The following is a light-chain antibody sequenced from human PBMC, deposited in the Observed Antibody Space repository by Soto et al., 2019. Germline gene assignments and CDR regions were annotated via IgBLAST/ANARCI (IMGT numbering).Light chain of an antibody. Sequence: QSALTQPASVSGTLGQSITISCTGTSSDIGGYNYVSWYQQHPDKASKLIISEVSDRPSGVSHRFSGSKTGNTASLTISGLLAEDEADYYCSSYAVNRTYVFGSGTKVTVL. CDR1: SSDIGGYNY. J-gene: IGLJ1*01. V-gene: IGLV2-14*01. CDR3: SSYAVNRTYV. CDR2: EVS.